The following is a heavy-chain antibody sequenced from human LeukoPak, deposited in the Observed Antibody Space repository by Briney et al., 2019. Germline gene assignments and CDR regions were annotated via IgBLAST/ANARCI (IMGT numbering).Heavy chain of an antibody. D-gene: IGHD2-15*01. CDR3: ARSLNPVAFNCSGGSCYFFYMDV. J-gene: IGHJ6*03. CDR1: GGTSSSYA. Sequence: ASVKVSCKAPGGTSSSYAISWVRQAPGQGLEWMGGIIPIFGTANYAQKFQGRVTITADESTSTAYMELSSLRSEDTAVYYCARSLNPVAFNCSGGSCYFFYMDVWGKGTTVTVSS. V-gene: IGHV1-69*01. CDR2: IIPIFGTA.